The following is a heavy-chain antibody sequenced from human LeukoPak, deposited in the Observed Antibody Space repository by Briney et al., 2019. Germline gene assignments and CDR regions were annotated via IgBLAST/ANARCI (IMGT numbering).Heavy chain of an antibody. J-gene: IGHJ4*02. CDR3: ATDGHCDNGPCFGGYLDY. Sequence: TGGSLRLSCAASGFSVSSDYMSWVRQAPGKGLEWVSSIYSGGKTLYADSVKDRFTISRDNSKNTLYLEMNSLSAEDAALYYCATDGHCDNGPCFGGYLDYWGQGTPVTVSS. CDR1: GFSVSSDY. D-gene: IGHD4/OR15-4a*01. V-gene: IGHV3-66*01. CDR2: IYSGGKT.